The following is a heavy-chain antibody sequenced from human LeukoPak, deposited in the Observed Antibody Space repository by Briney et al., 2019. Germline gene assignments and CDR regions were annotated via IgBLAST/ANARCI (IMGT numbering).Heavy chain of an antibody. CDR1: GFTFSSYA. V-gene: IGHV3-23*01. Sequence: GGSLRLSCAASGFTFSSYAMSWVRQAPGKGLEWVSAISGSGGSTYYADSVKGRFTISRDNSKNTLYLQMNSQRAEDTAVYCCEATLGIFGVGPYYFDYWGQGTLVTVSS. J-gene: IGHJ4*02. CDR2: ISGSGGST. D-gene: IGHD3-3*01. CDR3: EATLGIFGVGPYYFDY.